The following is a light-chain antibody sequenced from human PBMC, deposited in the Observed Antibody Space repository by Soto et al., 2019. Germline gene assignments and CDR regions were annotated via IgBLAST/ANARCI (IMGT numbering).Light chain of an antibody. CDR1: QSVSSN. V-gene: IGKV3-15*01. CDR2: GAS. Sequence: EIVMTQSPATLSVSPGERATLSCRASQSVSSNLAWYQQKPGQAPRLLIYGASTRATGIQARFSGSGSGTDFTLTISSLQSEDFAVYYCQQYNNWPTTFGQGTKLEIK. CDR3: QQYNNWPTT. J-gene: IGKJ2*01.